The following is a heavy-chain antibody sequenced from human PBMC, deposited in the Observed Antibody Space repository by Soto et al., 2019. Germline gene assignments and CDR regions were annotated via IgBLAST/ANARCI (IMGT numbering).Heavy chain of an antibody. D-gene: IGHD2-8*01. CDR3: ATGVPLGYCTNGVCPALDY. CDR1: GYTLTELS. V-gene: IGHV1-24*01. CDR2: FDPEDGET. J-gene: IGHJ4*02. Sequence: ASVKVSCKVSGYTLTELSMHWVRQAPGKGLEWMGGFDPEDGETIYAQKFQGRVTMTEDTSTDTAYMELSSLRSEDTAVYCCATGVPLGYCTNGVCPALDYWGQGTLVTVSS.